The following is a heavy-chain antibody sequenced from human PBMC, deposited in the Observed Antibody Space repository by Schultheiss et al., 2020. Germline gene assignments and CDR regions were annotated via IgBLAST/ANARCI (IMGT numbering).Heavy chain of an antibody. CDR1: GFTFSSYA. CDR3: ARELSGYGYFDY. Sequence: GGSLRLSCAASGFTFSSYAMSWVRQAPGKGLEWVSAISGSGGSTYYADSVKGRFTISRHNSKNTLYLQMNSLRAEDTAVYYCARELSGYGYFDYWGQGTLVTVSS. CDR2: ISGSGGST. J-gene: IGHJ4*02. D-gene: IGHD3-3*01. V-gene: IGHV3-23*01.